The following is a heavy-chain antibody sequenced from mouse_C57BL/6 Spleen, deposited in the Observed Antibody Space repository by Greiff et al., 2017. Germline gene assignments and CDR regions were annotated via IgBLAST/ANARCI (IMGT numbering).Heavy chain of an antibody. V-gene: IGHV5-4*01. CDR1: GFTFSSYA. D-gene: IGHD1-1*01. CDR3: ARERYYTWCFDV. Sequence: EVQVVESGGGLVKPGGSLKLSCAASGFTFSSYAMSWVRQTPEKRLEWVATISDGGSYTYYPDNVKGRFTISRHNANNYLYLEMHHLKSENTDMYYCARERYYTWCFDVWGTGTTVTVSS. J-gene: IGHJ1*03. CDR2: ISDGGSYT.